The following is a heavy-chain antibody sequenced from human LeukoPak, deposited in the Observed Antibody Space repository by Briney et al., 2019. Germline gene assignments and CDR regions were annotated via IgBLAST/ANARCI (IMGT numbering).Heavy chain of an antibody. D-gene: IGHD3-3*01. CDR1: GYTFTSYD. CDR3: ARGLYDFWSGYNWFDP. V-gene: IGHV1-8*03. CDR2: MNPNSGNT. Sequence: ASVKVSCKASGYTFTSYDINWVRQATGQGLEWMGWMNPNSGNTGYAQKFQGRVTITRNTSISTAYMELSSLRSEDTAVYYCARGLYDFWSGYNWFDPWGQGTLVTVSS. J-gene: IGHJ5*02.